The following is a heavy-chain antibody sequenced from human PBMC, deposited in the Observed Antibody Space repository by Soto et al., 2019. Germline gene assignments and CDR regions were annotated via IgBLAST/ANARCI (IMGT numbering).Heavy chain of an antibody. CDR3: ARTEELDSYAFDI. CDR1: GYTFTSYG. V-gene: IGHV1-18*04. CDR2: ISAYNGNT. D-gene: IGHD2-15*01. J-gene: IGHJ3*02. Sequence: ASVKVSCKASGYTFTSYGISWVRQAPGQGLEWMGWISAYNGNTNYAQKLQGRVTMTTDTSTSTAYTELRSLRSDDTAVYYCARTEELDSYAFDIWGQGTMVTVSS.